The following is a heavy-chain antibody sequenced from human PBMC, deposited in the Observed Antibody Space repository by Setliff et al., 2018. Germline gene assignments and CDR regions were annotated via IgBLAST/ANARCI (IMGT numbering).Heavy chain of an antibody. J-gene: IGHJ4*02. CDR3: GRDPHTPTVTTRGDY. Sequence: SETLSLTCAVSGVSISTSNWWSWVRQPPGKGLEWIGEIYHNGITNYNPSLKSRVSISVDKSKNQVSLKLNSVTAADTAVYYCGRDPHTPTVTTRGDYWGRGTLVTVSS. V-gene: IGHV4-4*02. CDR1: GVSISTSNW. CDR2: IYHNGIT. D-gene: IGHD4-17*01.